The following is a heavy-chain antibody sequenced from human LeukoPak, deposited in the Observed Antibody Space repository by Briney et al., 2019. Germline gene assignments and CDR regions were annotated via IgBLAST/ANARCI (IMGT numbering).Heavy chain of an antibody. CDR2: IGIGGNT. CDR3: VRQATPHGHFDY. CDR1: GLTFSNYA. J-gene: IGHJ4*02. Sequence: GGSLRLSCATSGLTFSNYAMTWVRQATGKGLEWVSAIGIGGNTYYPGSVKGRFTISRENAKNSLYLQMNSLRAGDTAVYYCVRQATPHGHFDYWGQGILVTVSS. V-gene: IGHV3-13*01. D-gene: IGHD2-15*01.